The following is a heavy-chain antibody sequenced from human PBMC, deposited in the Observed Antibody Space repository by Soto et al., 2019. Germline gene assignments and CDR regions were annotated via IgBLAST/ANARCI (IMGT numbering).Heavy chain of an antibody. D-gene: IGHD2-2*01. CDR3: ARSKIVPAASYDYYYGMDV. J-gene: IGHJ6*02. CDR2: ITSSSSYI. Sequence: EVQLVESGGGLVKPGGSLRLSCAASGFTFSTYSMNWVRQAPGKGLEWVSSITSSSSYIYYADSVKGRFTISRDNAKNSLYLQMNSLRAEDTAVYYCARSKIVPAASYDYYYGMDVWGQATTVTVSS. V-gene: IGHV3-21*01. CDR1: GFTFSTYS.